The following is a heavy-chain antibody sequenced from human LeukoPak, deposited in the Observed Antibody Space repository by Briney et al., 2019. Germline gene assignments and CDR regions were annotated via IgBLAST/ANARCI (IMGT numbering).Heavy chain of an antibody. D-gene: IGHD2-15*01. J-gene: IGHJ6*02. Sequence: GGSLRLSCAASGFTFSSYAMSWVRQAPGKGLEWVSAISGSGGSTYYADSVKGRFTISRDNAKNSLYLQMNSLRAEDTAVYYCARDLGYCSGGRCVRYGMDVWGQGTTVTVSS. CDR2: ISGSGGST. CDR1: GFTFSSYA. V-gene: IGHV3-23*01. CDR3: ARDLGYCSGGRCVRYGMDV.